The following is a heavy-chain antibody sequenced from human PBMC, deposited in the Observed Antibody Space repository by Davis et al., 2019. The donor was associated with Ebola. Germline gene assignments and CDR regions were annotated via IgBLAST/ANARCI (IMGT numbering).Heavy chain of an antibody. J-gene: IGHJ4*02. V-gene: IGHV4-34*01. CDR3: SDWNR. Sequence: SETLSLTCAVSGGSFGGYSWSWIRQPPGKGLEWIGEINHAGTPHFNPSLESRVTMSLATSKDQFSLRMTSVTAADTAVYYCSDWNRWGQGTLVTVSS. D-gene: IGHD1-1*01. CDR1: GGSFGGYS. CDR2: INHAGTP.